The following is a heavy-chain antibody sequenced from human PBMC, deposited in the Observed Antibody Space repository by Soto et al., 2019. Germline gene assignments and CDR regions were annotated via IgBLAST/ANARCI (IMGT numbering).Heavy chain of an antibody. CDR3: ARERRGSLDY. CDR2: ISYDGSNK. V-gene: IGHV3-30-3*01. J-gene: IGHJ4*02. CDR1: GFTISSYG. Sequence: QVQLEESGGGVVQPGRSLRLSCAASGFTISSYGMHWVRQAPGKGLEWVAVISYDGSNKYYADSVKGRFTISRDNSKNTLYLQMNSLRAEDTAVYYCARERRGSLDYWGQGTLVTVS. D-gene: IGHD5-12*01.